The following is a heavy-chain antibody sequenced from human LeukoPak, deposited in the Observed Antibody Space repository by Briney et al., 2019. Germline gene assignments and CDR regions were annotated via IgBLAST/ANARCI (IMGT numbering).Heavy chain of an antibody. V-gene: IGHV3-23*01. D-gene: IGHD3-16*02. Sequence: PGGSLRLSCAASGFTFSSYAMSWVRQAPGKGLEWVSAISGSGGSTYYADSVKGRFTISRDNSKNTLYLQMNSLRAEDTAVYYCANGETEYYDYVWGSYRLFDPWGQGTLVTVSS. CDR1: GFTFSSYA. CDR2: ISGSGGST. J-gene: IGHJ5*02. CDR3: ANGETEYYDYVWGSYRLFDP.